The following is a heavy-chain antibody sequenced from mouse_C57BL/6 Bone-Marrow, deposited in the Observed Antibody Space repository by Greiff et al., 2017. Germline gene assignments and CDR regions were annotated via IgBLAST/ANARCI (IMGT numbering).Heavy chain of an antibody. Sequence: EVQLVESGGGLVKPGGSLKLSCAASGFTFSSYTMSWVRQTPEKRLEWVATISGGGGNTYYPDSVKGRFTISRDNAKNTLYLQMSSLRSEDTALYYCARHCYGSSYGFAYWGQGTLVTVSA. CDR2: ISGGGGNT. CDR1: GFTFSSYT. J-gene: IGHJ3*01. D-gene: IGHD1-1*01. V-gene: IGHV5-9*01. CDR3: ARHCYGSSYGFAY.